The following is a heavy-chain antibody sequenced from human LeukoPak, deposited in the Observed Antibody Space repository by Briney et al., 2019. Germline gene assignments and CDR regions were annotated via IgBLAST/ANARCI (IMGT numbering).Heavy chain of an antibody. J-gene: IGHJ4*02. CDR3: AKDHGYYDSSGYYY. V-gene: IGHV3-23*01. CDR2: ISGSGGST. Sequence: GGSLRLSCAASGFTFSSYAMSWVRQAPGKGLEWVSAISGSGGSTYYADSVKGRFTISRDNSKNTLYLQMNRLRAEDTAVYYCAKDHGYYDSSGYYYWGQGTLVTVSS. CDR1: GFTFSSYA. D-gene: IGHD3-22*01.